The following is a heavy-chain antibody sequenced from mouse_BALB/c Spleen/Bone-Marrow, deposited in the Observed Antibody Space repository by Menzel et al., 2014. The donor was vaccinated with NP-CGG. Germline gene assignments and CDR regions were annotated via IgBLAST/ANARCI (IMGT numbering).Heavy chain of an antibody. D-gene: IGHD1-1*01. CDR1: GSSITSDYA. Sequence: EVQGVESGPGLVIPSQSVSLTCTVSGSSITSDYAWNWIRQFPGSKLEWMGYINYNGSTTYNPSLTSRISITRNTSKNQLFLQLNSVTNEDTATYYCSRDYYGSGYFDCWGQGTTLTVSS. J-gene: IGHJ2*01. CDR3: SRDYYGSGYFDC. V-gene: IGHV3-2*02. CDR2: INYNGST.